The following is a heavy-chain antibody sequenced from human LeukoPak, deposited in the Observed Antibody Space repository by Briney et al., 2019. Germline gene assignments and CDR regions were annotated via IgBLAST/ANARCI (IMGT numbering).Heavy chain of an antibody. D-gene: IGHD2-2*01. CDR3: TRVIVEVPGVSDYCDY. Sequence: GGSLRLSCAASGFTLSSHWMYWVRQAPGKGLEWAANIKQDGSETYYVDSVKGRFTISRDNAKNSLYLQMNSLRAEDTAVYYCTRVIVEVPGVSDYCDYWGQGTLVTVSS. CDR1: GFTLSSHW. CDR2: IKQDGSET. J-gene: IGHJ4*02. V-gene: IGHV3-7*05.